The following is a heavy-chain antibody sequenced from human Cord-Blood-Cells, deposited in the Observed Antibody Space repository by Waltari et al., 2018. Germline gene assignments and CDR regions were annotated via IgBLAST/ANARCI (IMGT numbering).Heavy chain of an antibody. D-gene: IGHD3-3*01. CDR1: GGSISRGGYY. Sequence: QVQLQESGPALAKPSQTLSLTCTVSGGSISRGGYYWRCHRQHPGKGPEWIGYTYYSGTTYYNPSLKRGVTITVDTSKNQFSLKLSSVTAADTAVYYCAKEGTYGFWCGYYDYWGQGTMVTVSS. CDR2: TYYSGTT. CDR3: AKEGTYGFWCGYYDY. J-gene: IGHJ4*02. V-gene: IGHV4-31*03.